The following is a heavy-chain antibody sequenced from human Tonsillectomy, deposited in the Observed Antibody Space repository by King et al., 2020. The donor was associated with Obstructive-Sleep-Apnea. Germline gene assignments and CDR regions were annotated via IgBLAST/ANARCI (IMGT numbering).Heavy chain of an antibody. V-gene: IGHV3-23*04. CDR1: GFTFSSYA. CDR2: ISGSGGST. D-gene: IGHD3-22*01. Sequence: VQLVESGGGLVQPGGPLRLSCGASGFTFSSYAMSWVRQAPGKGLEWVSAISGSGGSTYYADPVKGRFTISRDNPKNTLFLQMNSLRAEDTAEDYCAKASPSHGYYDDSSGSEFDYWGQGTLVTVSS. J-gene: IGHJ4*02. CDR3: AKASPSHGYYDDSSGSEFDY.